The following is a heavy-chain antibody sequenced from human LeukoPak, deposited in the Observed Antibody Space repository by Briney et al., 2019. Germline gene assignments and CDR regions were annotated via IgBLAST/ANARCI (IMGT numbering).Heavy chain of an antibody. CDR2: IYYSGST. CDR1: GGSISSYY. D-gene: IGHD3-22*01. V-gene: IGHV4-59*01. J-gene: IGHJ4*02. CDR3: ARGEFRDYYDSSGYYYFGY. Sequence: SETLSLTXTVSGGSISSYYWSWIRQPPGKGLEWIGYIYYSGSTNYNPSLKSRVTISVDTSKNQFSLKLSSVTAADTAVYYCARGEFRDYYDSSGYYYFGYWGQRTLVTVSS.